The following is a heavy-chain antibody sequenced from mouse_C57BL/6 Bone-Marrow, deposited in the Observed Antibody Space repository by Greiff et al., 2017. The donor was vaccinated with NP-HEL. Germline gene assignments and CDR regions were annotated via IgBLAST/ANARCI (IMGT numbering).Heavy chain of an antibody. CDR2: IWRGGST. CDR3: AKNRGYDDYAMDY. V-gene: IGHV2-5*01. Sequence: VHLVESGPGLVQPSQSLSITCTVSGFSLTSYGVHWVRQSPGKGLEWLGVIWRGGSTDYNAAFMSRLSITKDNSKSQVFFKMNSLQADDTAIYYCAKNRGYDDYAMDYWGQGTSVTVSS. D-gene: IGHD2-2*01. CDR1: GFSLTSYG. J-gene: IGHJ4*01.